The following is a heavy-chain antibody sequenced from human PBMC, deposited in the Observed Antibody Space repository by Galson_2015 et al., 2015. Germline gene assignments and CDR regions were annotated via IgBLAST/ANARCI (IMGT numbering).Heavy chain of an antibody. Sequence: SPRLSCAASGFIFSSYWMHWVRQAPGKGLVWVSGINSDGSSTRYADSVKGRFTISRDNAKKTLYLQMNSLRAEDTAVYYCARGNYYGMDVWGQGTTVTVSS. J-gene: IGHJ6*02. CDR1: GFIFSSYW. CDR2: INSDGSST. CDR3: ARGNYYGMDV. V-gene: IGHV3-74*01.